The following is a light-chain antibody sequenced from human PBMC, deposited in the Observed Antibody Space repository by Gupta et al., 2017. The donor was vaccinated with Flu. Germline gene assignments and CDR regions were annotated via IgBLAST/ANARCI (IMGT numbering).Light chain of an antibody. V-gene: IGKV2-28*01. CDR2: LGS. CDR1: QSLLHSNGYNY. J-gene: IGKJ4*01. CDR3: MQALQTPQLT. Sequence: DIVMTQSPLSLPVTPGEPASISCRSSQSLLHSNGYNYLDWYLQKPGQSPQLLIYLGSNRASGVPDRFSGSRSGTDFTLKISRVEAEDVGVYYCMQALQTPQLTFGGGTKVEIK.